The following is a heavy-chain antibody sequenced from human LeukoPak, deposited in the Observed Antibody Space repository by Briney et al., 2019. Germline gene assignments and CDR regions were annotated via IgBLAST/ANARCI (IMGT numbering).Heavy chain of an antibody. V-gene: IGHV1-46*01. J-gene: IGHJ4*02. CDR2: INPSGGST. CDR1: GYTFTSYY. CDR3: ARDPVGGITIFGVVPPGYFDY. D-gene: IGHD3-3*01. Sequence: GASVKVSCKASGYTFTSYYMHWVRQAPGQGLEWMGIINPSGGSTSYAQKFQGRVTMTRDTSTSTVYMELSSLRSEDTAVHYCARDPVGGITIFGVVPPGYFDYWGQGTLVTVSS.